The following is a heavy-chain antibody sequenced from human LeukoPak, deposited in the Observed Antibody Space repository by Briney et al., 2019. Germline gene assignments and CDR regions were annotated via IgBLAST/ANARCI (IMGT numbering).Heavy chain of an antibody. CDR1: GGSISSYY. D-gene: IGHD5-18*01. J-gene: IGHJ4*02. CDR2: IYYSGST. CDR3: ASLRERSYYTRGFDY. V-gene: IGHV4-39*01. Sequence: SETLSLTCTVSGGSISSYYWGWIRQHPGKGLEWIGSIYYSGSTYYNSSLKSRVTISVDTSKNQFSLKLSSVTAADTAVYYCASLRERSYYTRGFDYWGQGSLVTVSS.